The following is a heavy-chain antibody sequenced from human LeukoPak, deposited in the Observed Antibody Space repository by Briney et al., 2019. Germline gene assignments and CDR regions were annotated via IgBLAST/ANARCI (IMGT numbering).Heavy chain of an antibody. J-gene: IGHJ4*02. Sequence: GGSLRLSCAASGFTFSSYAMSWVRQAPEKGLEWVSAISSSGGSTYYADSVKGQFTVSRDNSKNTLYLQMNSLRAEDTAIYYCAQTGLRYFDWLRYWGQGTLVTVSS. CDR2: ISSSGGST. D-gene: IGHD3-9*01. CDR1: GFTFSSYA. CDR3: AQTGLRYFDWLRY. V-gene: IGHV3-23*01.